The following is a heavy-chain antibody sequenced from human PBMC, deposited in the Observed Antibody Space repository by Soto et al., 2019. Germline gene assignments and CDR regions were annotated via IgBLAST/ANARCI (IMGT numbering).Heavy chain of an antibody. CDR2: VNPSGGHT. Sequence: QVQLMQSGAEVKKPGASVKVSCKASGDTFTDYYIHWVRQAPGQGLEWMGTVNPSGGHTTYAQHVLGSATTTRDTATSTLYMQLTSLTSDDTAIYYCARGGHVVVVTAALDYWGQGTLVTVSS. D-gene: IGHD2-21*02. CDR3: ARGGHVVVVTAALDY. CDR1: GDTFTDYY. J-gene: IGHJ4*02. V-gene: IGHV1-46*01.